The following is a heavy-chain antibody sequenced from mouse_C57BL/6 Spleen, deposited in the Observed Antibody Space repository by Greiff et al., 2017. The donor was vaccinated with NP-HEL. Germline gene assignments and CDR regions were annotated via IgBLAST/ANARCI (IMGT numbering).Heavy chain of an antibody. CDR2: IDPENGDT. D-gene: IGHD4-1*01. CDR3: ILTGTPYWYFDV. CDR1: GFNIKDDY. Sequence: VQLQQSGAELVRPGASVKLSCTASGFNIKDDYMHWVKQRPEQGLEWIGWIDPENGDTEYASKFQGKATITADTSSNTAYLQLSSLTSEDTAVYYCILTGTPYWYFDVWGTGTTVTVSS. J-gene: IGHJ1*03. V-gene: IGHV14-4*01.